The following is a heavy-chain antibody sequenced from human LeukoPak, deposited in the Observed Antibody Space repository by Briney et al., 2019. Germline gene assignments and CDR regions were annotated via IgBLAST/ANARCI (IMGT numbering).Heavy chain of an antibody. CDR1: GYSISSGYY. J-gene: IGHJ4*02. Sequence: SETLSLTCTVSGYSISSGYYWGWIRQPPGKGLEWIGSIYHSGSTYYNPSLKSRVTISVDTSKNQFSLKLGSVTAADTAVYYCARVTRSSGWSFDYWGQGTLVTVSS. V-gene: IGHV4-38-2*02. CDR2: IYHSGST. D-gene: IGHD6-19*01. CDR3: ARVTRSSGWSFDY.